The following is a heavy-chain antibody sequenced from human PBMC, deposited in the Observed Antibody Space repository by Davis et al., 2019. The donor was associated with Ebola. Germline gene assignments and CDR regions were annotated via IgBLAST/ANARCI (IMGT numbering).Heavy chain of an antibody. D-gene: IGHD2-21*02. V-gene: IGHV3-48*02. CDR3: AREGMVTYSYYYYYGMDV. Sequence: PGGSLRLSCAASGFTFSSYSMNWVRQAPGKGLEWVSYISSSSSTIYYADSVKGRFTISRDNAKNSLYLQMNSLRDEDTAVYYCAREGMVTYSYYYYYGMDVWGQGTTVTVSS. CDR1: GFTFSSYS. CDR2: ISSSSSTI. J-gene: IGHJ6*02.